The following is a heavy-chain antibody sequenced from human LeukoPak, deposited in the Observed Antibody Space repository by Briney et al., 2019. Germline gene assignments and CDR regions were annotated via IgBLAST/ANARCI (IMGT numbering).Heavy chain of an antibody. CDR3: ARGRKYSSSWYRGYNWFDP. CDR2: IYHSGST. Sequence: SETLSLTCAVSGYSISSGYYWGWIRQPPGKGLEWIGSIYHSGSTYYNPSLKSRVTISVDTSKNQFSLKLSSVTAADTAVYYCARGRKYSSSWYRGYNWFDPWGQGTLVTVSS. J-gene: IGHJ5*02. V-gene: IGHV4-38-2*01. CDR1: GYSISSGYY. D-gene: IGHD6-13*01.